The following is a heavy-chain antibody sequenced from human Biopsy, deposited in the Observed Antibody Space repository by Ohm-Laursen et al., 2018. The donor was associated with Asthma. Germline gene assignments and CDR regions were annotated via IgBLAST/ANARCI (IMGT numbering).Heavy chain of an antibody. D-gene: IGHD3-3*02. CDR2: IKHDGSEK. Sequence: SLRLSCSVSGFTFGDYWMSWVRQAPGKGLEWVANIKHDGSEKNHVDSLKGRFTISRDNAKNSLYLQMNSLRAEDTAVYYCARTFHFWSPYHAEHYQLWGQGTLVTVSS. CDR3: ARTFHFWSPYHAEHYQL. V-gene: IGHV3-7*01. CDR1: GFTFGDYW. J-gene: IGHJ1*01.